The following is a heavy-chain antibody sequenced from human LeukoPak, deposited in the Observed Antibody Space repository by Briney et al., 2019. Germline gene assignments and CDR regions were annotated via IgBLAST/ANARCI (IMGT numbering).Heavy chain of an antibody. V-gene: IGHV3-53*01. J-gene: IGHJ4*02. CDR1: GFTFSSHN. CDR3: AREGSGYGGYVDY. CDR2: IYSGGST. D-gene: IGHD5-12*01. Sequence: QPGGSLRLSCVASGFTFSSHNMNWVRQAPGKGLEWVSVIYSGGSTYYADSVKGRFTISRDNSKNTLYLQMNSLRAEDTAVYYCAREGSGYGGYVDYWGQGTLVTVSS.